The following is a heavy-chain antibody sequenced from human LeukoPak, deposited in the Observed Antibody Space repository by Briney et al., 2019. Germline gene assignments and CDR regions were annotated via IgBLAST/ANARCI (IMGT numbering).Heavy chain of an antibody. CDR1: GYTFTSYD. D-gene: IGHD5-24*01. CDR3: ARETVGDGYHTGGY. V-gene: IGHV7-4-1*02. J-gene: IGHJ4*02. Sequence: GASVKVSCKASGYTFTSYDMNWVRQAPGQGLEWMGWINTNTGNPTYAQGFTGRFVFSLDTSVSTAYLQISSLKAEDTAVYYCARETVGDGYHTGGYWGQGTLVTVSS. CDR2: INTNTGNP.